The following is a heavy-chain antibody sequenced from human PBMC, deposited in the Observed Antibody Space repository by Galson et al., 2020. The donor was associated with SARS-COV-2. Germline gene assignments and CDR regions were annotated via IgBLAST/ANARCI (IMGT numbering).Heavy chain of an antibody. V-gene: IGHV1-46*01. CDR2: INPSGGGT. J-gene: IGHJ4*02. Sequence: ASVKVSCKASGYTFTSYYIHCVRQAPGQGLEGMGIINPSGGGTTYAQKSQGRVTRTRETSTSTVYMELSSLRSDDTAVYYCVRDSQGGNDYNYLLFWGKGTLVTVS. D-gene: IGHD4-4*01. CDR3: VRDSQGGNDYNYLLF. CDR1: GYTFTSYY.